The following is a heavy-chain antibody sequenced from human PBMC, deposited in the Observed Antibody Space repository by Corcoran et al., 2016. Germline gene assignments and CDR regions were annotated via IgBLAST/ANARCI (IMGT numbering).Heavy chain of an antibody. CDR1: GFTFTSYW. V-gene: IGHV3-7*01. D-gene: IGHD2-8*02. CDR3: ARDPYWEAFDM. Sequence: EMQLVESGGGLVQPGGSLRLSCAVSGFTFTSYWMSWVRQAPGKGLEWVANIKDDGGEKYYVDSVKGRFTISRDNAKNSLYLQMNSLRAEDTAVYYWARDPYWEAFDMWGQGTMVTVSS. CDR2: IKDDGGEK. J-gene: IGHJ3*02.